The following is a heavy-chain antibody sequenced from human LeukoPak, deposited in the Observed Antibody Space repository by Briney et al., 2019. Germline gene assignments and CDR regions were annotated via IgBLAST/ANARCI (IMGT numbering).Heavy chain of an antibody. J-gene: IGHJ5*02. V-gene: IGHV6-1*01. D-gene: IGHD2-2*01. CDR1: GDSVSSNSVT. CDR2: TYYRSTWYN. Sequence: SQTLSLTCALSGDSVSSNSVTWNWIRQSPSRGLEWLGRTYYRSTWYNDYAVSVRGRITVNPDTSENQFSLHLNSVTPEDTAVYYCARRLTQYDCFDPWGQGILVTVSS. CDR3: ARRLTQYDCFDP.